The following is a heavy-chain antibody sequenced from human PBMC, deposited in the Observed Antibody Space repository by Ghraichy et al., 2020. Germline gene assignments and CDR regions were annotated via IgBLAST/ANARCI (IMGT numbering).Heavy chain of an antibody. CDR1: GGSFSGYY. CDR3: ARSGDIVVVIAVFDY. CDR2: INHSGST. Sequence: SQTLSLTCAVYGGSFSGYYWSWIRQPPGKGLEWIGEINHSGSTNYNPSLKSRVTISVDTSKNQFSLKLSSVTAADTAVYYCARSGDIVVVIAVFDYWGQGTLVTVSS. J-gene: IGHJ4*02. D-gene: IGHD2-21*01. V-gene: IGHV4-34*01.